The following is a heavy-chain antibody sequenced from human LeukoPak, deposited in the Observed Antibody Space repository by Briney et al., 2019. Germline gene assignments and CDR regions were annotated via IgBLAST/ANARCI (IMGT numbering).Heavy chain of an antibody. Sequence: GGSLRLSCAASGFTFSSYWMSWVRQAPGKGLEWVANIKQDGSEKYYVDSVKGRFTISRDNAKNSLYLQMNSLRAEDTAVYYCARDSPTIAAAGPSDYWGQGTLVTVSS. CDR3: ARDSPTIAAAGPSDY. D-gene: IGHD6-13*01. CDR2: IKQDGSEK. J-gene: IGHJ4*02. V-gene: IGHV3-7*01. CDR1: GFTFSSYW.